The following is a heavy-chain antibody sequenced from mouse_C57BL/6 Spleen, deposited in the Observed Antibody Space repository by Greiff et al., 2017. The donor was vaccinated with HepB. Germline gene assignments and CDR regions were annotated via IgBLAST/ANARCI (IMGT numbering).Heavy chain of an antibody. CDR2: INPNNGGT. CDR1: GYTFTDYN. J-gene: IGHJ1*03. D-gene: IGHD1-1*01. V-gene: IGHV1-18*01. CDR3: ARNGVGGYFDV. Sequence: EVQRVESGPELVKPGASVKIPCKASGYTFTDYNMDWVKQSHGKSLEWIGDINPNNGGTIYNQKFKGKATLTVDKSSSTAYMELRSLTSEDTAVYYCARNGVGGYFDVWGTGTTVTVSS.